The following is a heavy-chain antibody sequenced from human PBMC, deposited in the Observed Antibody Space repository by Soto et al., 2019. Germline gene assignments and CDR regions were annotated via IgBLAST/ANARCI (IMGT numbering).Heavy chain of an antibody. CDR2: ISSSGSTI. V-gene: IGHV3-48*03. CDR3: ARDQRGTVLRFLEWLDYGMDV. Sequence: EVQLVESGGGLVQPGGSLRLSCAASGFTFSSYEMNWVRQAPGKGLEWVSYISSSGSTIYYADSVKGRFTISRDNAKNSLYLQMNSLRAEDTAVYYCARDQRGTVLRFLEWLDYGMDVW. D-gene: IGHD3-3*01. J-gene: IGHJ6*01. CDR1: GFTFSSYE.